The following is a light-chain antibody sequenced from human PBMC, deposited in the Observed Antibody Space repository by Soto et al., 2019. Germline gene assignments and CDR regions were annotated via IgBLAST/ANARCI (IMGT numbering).Light chain of an antibody. J-gene: IGKJ2*01. CDR2: AAS. Sequence: DIQMTQAPSSLSASVGDRVTITCRASQNIFSYLSWYHHKPGKAPYLLIYAASSLQSGVPSRFSGSGSGTDFALTISSLQPEDFATFYCQQSYSVPHTFGQGTKLEI. V-gene: IGKV1-39*01. CDR1: QNIFSY. CDR3: QQSYSVPHT.